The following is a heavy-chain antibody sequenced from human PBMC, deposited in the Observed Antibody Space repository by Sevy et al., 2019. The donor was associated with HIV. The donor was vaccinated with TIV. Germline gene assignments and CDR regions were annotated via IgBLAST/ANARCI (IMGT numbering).Heavy chain of an antibody. V-gene: IGHV3-9*01. CDR1: GFTFDDYA. Sequence: GGSLRLSCAASGFTFDDYAMHWVRQAPGKGLEWVSVISWNSGSIGYADSVKGRFTISGDNAEKSLYLQMNSLRPEDTALYYCAKDLRYGRTNYGMDVWGQGTTVTVSS. CDR2: ISWNSGSI. CDR3: AKDLRYGRTNYGMDV. D-gene: IGHD3-16*02. J-gene: IGHJ6*02.